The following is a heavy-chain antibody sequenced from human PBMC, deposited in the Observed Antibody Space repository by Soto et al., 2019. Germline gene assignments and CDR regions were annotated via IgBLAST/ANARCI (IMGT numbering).Heavy chain of an antibody. Sequence: PGGSLRLSCAASEFTFGNYWLHWVRQAPGTGLVWVSRINPDGSDTAYADSVKGRFTTSRDNAKNTLYLQMNSLRAEDTAVYYCTRDSYRRDGSGTYYYYGMDVWGQGTTVTVSS. D-gene: IGHD3-10*01. CDR2: INPDGSDT. J-gene: IGHJ6*02. CDR3: TRDSYRRDGSGTYYYYGMDV. V-gene: IGHV3-74*01. CDR1: EFTFGNYW.